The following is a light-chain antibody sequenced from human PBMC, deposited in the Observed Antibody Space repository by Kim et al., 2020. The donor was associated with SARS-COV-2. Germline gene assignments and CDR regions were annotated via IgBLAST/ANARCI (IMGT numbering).Light chain of an antibody. CDR2: GKN. Sequence: VALGRTVRITCQGDSIRSYYATWYQQKPGQAPIFVIYGKNNRPSGIPDRFSGSSSGNTASLTITGTHAGDEADYYCNSRDSNDNVVFGGGTQLTVL. CDR3: NSRDSNDNVV. V-gene: IGLV3-19*01. CDR1: SIRSYY. J-gene: IGLJ2*01.